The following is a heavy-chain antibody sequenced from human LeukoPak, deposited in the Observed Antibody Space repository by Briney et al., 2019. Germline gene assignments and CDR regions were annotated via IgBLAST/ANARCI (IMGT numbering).Heavy chain of an antibody. Sequence: GGSLRLSCAASGFTFSSYGMHWVRQAPGKGLEWVAVISYDGSNKYYADSVKGRFTISRDNSKNTLYLQMNSLRAEDTAVYYCAKDPYYYGSGSYYNVDYWGQGTLVTVSS. D-gene: IGHD3-10*01. CDR2: ISYDGSNK. CDR1: GFTFSSYG. J-gene: IGHJ4*02. V-gene: IGHV3-30*18. CDR3: AKDPYYYGSGSYYNVDY.